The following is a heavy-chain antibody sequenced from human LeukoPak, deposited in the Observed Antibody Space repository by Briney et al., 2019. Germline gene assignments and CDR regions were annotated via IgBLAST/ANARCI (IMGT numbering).Heavy chain of an antibody. CDR1: GFTFSDYY. J-gene: IGHJ3*02. CDR2: ISSSGSTI. Sequence: PGGSLRLSCAASGFTFSDYYMSWIRQAPGKGLEWVSYISSSGSTIYYADSVKGRFTISRDNAKNSLYLQMNSLRAEDTAVYYCARWWSWNLHDAFDIWGQGTMVTVSS. CDR3: ARWWSWNLHDAFDI. V-gene: IGHV3-11*01. D-gene: IGHD1-1*01.